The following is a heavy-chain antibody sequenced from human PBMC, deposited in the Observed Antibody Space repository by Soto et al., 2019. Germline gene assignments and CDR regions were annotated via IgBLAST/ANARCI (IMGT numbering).Heavy chain of an antibody. J-gene: IGHJ4*02. V-gene: IGHV1-24*01. Sequence: AAVKVSCKVSGYTLTELSMHWVRQAPGKGLEWMGGFDPEDGETIYAQKFQGRVTMTEDTSTDTAYMELSSLRSEDTAVYYCATADYYDSSLFDYWGQGTLVTVSS. D-gene: IGHD3-22*01. CDR1: GYTLTELS. CDR3: ATADYYDSSLFDY. CDR2: FDPEDGET.